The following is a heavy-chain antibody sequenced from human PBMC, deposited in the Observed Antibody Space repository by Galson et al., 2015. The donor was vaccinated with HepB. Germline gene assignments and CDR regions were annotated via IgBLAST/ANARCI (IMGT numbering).Heavy chain of an antibody. V-gene: IGHV3-23*01. CDR3: AKNGRAYCGGDCFSN. CDR2: ISGSGGGT. CDR1: GFTFSSYA. D-gene: IGHD2-21*01. J-gene: IGHJ4*02. Sequence: SLRLSCAASGFTFSSYAMSWVRQAPGEGLEWVSAISGSGGGTNYVESVKGRFTISRDNSKKTLYLEMHSLRVEDTAVYYCAKNGRAYCGGDCFSNWGQGTLVTVSS.